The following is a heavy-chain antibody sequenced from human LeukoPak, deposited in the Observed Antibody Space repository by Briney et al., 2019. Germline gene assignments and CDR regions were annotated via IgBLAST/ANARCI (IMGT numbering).Heavy chain of an antibody. CDR3: ARGSAYYNY. Sequence: SETLSLTCTVSGGSINTYFWSWIRQPPGKGLEWIGYISSGGSTNYNPSLKSRVTISVDTSKNQFSLKLSSVTAAGTAMYYCARGSAYYNYWGQGTLVPVSS. D-gene: IGHD3-3*01. J-gene: IGHJ4*02. V-gene: IGHV4-59*01. CDR1: GGSINTYF. CDR2: ISSGGST.